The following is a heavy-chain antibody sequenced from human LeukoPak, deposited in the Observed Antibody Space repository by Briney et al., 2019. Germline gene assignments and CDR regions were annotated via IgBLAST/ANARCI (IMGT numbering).Heavy chain of an antibody. CDR2: INHSGST. D-gene: IGHD3-3*01. CDR1: GGSISGYY. J-gene: IGHJ6*03. Sequence: SETLSLTCTVSGGSISGYYWTWIRQPPGKGLEWIGEINHSGSTNYNPSLKSRVTISVDTSKNQFSLKLSSVTAADTAVYYCAKERVDFWSGFRKHNYYYYMDVWGRGTTVTVSS. CDR3: AKERVDFWSGFRKHNYYYYMDV. V-gene: IGHV4-34*01.